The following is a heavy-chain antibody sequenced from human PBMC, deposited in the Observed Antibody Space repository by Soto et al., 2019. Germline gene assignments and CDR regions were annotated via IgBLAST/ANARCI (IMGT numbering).Heavy chain of an antibody. CDR2: IKQDGSEN. CDR1: GFTFISYW. V-gene: IGHV3-7*03. D-gene: IGHD2-15*01. CDR3: AREEWGYCSGGTCYDFDY. Sequence: EVQLVESGGGLVQPGGSLRLSCAASGFTFISYWMSWVRQAPGKGLEWVANIKQDGSENYYVDSVKGRFTISRDNAKNSLYLQMNSLRAEDTAVYYCAREEWGYCSGGTCYDFDYWGQGTLVTVSS. J-gene: IGHJ4*02.